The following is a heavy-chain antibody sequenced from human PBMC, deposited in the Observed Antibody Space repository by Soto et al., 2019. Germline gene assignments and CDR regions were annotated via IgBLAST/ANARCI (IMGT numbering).Heavy chain of an antibody. V-gene: IGHV4-30-2*01. Sequence: TLSLTCAVSGGSISSGGYSWSWIRQPPGKGLEWVGYIYHSGSTYYNPSLKSRVTISVDRSKNRFSLNLNSVTAADTAVYYCARDGPPFGGVIVHDAFDIWGQGTVVTVSS. CDR2: IYHSGST. D-gene: IGHD3-16*02. J-gene: IGHJ3*02. CDR3: ARDGPPFGGVIVHDAFDI. CDR1: GGSISSGGYS.